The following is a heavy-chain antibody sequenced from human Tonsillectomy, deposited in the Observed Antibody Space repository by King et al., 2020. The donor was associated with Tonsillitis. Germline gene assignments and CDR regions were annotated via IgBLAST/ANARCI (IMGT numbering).Heavy chain of an antibody. CDR2: IWHDGSNN. Sequence: QLVQSGGGVVQPGGSLRLSCAASGFTFSNSAMHWVRRAPGKGLEWVALIWHDGSNNYYADSVKGRFTISRDNSKSTLYLQMNSLRADDTAVYYCARVAEYYYDTTGYSQYYFDFWGQGTLVTVSS. V-gene: IGHV3-33*01. D-gene: IGHD3-22*01. CDR3: ARVAEYYYDTTGYSQYYFDF. J-gene: IGHJ4*02. CDR1: GFTFSNSA.